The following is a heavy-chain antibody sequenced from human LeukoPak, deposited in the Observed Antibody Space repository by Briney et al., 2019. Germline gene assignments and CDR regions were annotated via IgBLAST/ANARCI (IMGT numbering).Heavy chain of an antibody. V-gene: IGHV4-59*01. D-gene: IGHD2-21*02. CDR2: VYFSGST. Sequence: PSETLSLTCTVSGGSISRYYWSWIRQPPGKGLEGIGYVYFSGSTNYNPSLKSRVTISVDTSKTQFSLKLGSVTAADTAVYYCASGGDMRYFDYWGQGTLVTVSS. CDR3: ASGGDMRYFDY. J-gene: IGHJ4*02. CDR1: GGSISRYY.